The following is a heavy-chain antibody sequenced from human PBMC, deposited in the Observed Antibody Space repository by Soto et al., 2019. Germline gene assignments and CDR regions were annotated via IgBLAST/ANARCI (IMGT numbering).Heavy chain of an antibody. V-gene: IGHV3-23*01. J-gene: IGHJ6*02. CDR2: ISGGGRNT. Sequence: GSLRLSCAAPGFTFSSSSRSWVRQAPGKGLEWVSSISGGGRNTYYADSVKGRFTISRDNPRNTLYLQMNSLRAEDTAIYYCAKPLATTVLGVVTTHVHGLDVWGQGTTVTVSS. CDR1: GFTFSSSS. CDR3: AKPLATTVLGVVTTHVHGLDV. D-gene: IGHD3-3*01.